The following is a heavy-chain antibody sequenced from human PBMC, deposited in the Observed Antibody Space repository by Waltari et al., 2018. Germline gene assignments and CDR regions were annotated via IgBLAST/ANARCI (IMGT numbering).Heavy chain of an antibody. CDR3: ARDMYDSSGYFRV. J-gene: IGHJ4*02. CDR1: GYTITAYY. V-gene: IGHV1-2*06. D-gene: IGHD3-22*01. Sequence: QVPLVQSEAEVRMLAASVKGSRTVTGYTITAYYLHWVRQAPGQGLQWMGLLNPNNGDTDFSHEFQGRVSLTRDTSIDTAYMELSRLTSDDTALYFCARDMYDSSGYFRVWGQGTLVTVSS. CDR2: LNPNNGDT.